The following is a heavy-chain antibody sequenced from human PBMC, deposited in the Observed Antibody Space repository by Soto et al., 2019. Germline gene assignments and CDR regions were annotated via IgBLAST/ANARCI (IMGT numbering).Heavy chain of an antibody. D-gene: IGHD2-2*01. CDR3: DYGWEVPAATLDS. CDR1: RETFTSYA. J-gene: IGHJ5*01. CDR2: MPPQSGTT. Sequence: SAKVSCKASRETFTSYAINWERQSPGQGLERMGWMPPQSGTTGYTPMPQGSATIAKDPSKTTAYMDLSSLRSEDTPLYFCDYGWEVPAATLDSWGHGTLVTGSS. V-gene: IGHV1-8*01.